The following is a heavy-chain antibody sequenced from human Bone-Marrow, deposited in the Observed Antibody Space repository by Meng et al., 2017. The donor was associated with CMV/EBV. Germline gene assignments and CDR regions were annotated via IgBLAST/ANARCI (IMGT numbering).Heavy chain of an antibody. CDR2: INSDGSST. J-gene: IGHJ4*02. V-gene: IGHV3-74*01. CDR1: GFTFSSYW. D-gene: IGHD6-6*01. Sequence: LSLTCAASGFTFSSYWMHWVRQAPGKGLVWVSRINSDGSSTSYADSVKGRFTISRDNATNTLYLQMNSLRAEDTAVYYCARGALQYSSSFVFDWGQGTLVTVSS. CDR3: ARGALQYSSSFVFD.